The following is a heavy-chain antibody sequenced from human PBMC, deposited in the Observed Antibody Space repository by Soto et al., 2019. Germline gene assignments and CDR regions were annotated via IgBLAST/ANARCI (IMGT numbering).Heavy chain of an antibody. J-gene: IGHJ4*02. D-gene: IGHD3-22*01. Sequence: QVQLVQSGAEVKKPGSSVKVSCKASGGTFSSYAISWVRQAPGQGLEWMGGISPIFGTANYAQKFQGRVTITEDESTSTAYMELSSLRSEDTAVYYCARDPDYYDSSGYYPIGPFDYWGQGTLVTVSS. CDR2: ISPIFGTA. V-gene: IGHV1-69*01. CDR3: ARDPDYYDSSGYYPIGPFDY. CDR1: GGTFSSYA.